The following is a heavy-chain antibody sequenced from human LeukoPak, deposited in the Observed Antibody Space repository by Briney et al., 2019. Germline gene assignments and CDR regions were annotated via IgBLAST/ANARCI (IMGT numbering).Heavy chain of an antibody. CDR2: IRYDGSNK. D-gene: IGHD3-10*01. V-gene: IGHV3-30*02. CDR3: AKTDEDYYGLYY. CDR1: GFTFSSYG. J-gene: IGHJ4*02. Sequence: GGSLRLSCAASGFTFSSYGMHWVRQAPGKGLEWVAFIRYDGSNKYYADSVKGRFTISRDNSKNTLYLQMNSLRAEDTAVYYCAKTDEDYYGLYYWGQGTLVTVSS.